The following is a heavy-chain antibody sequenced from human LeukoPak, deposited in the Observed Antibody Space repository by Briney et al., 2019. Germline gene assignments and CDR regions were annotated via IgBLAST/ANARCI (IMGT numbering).Heavy chain of an antibody. D-gene: IGHD3-3*02. V-gene: IGHV1-18*01. J-gene: IGHJ4*02. Sequence: ASVKVSRKASGYIFTNYGINWVRQAPGQGLEWMGWISAYNGDTNYAQKLQGRVTMTTDTSTSTAYMELKSLRSDDTAMYYCARDRSSFSIRSAPDYWGQGTLVTVSS. CDR2: ISAYNGDT. CDR3: ARDRSSFSIRSAPDY. CDR1: GYIFTNYG.